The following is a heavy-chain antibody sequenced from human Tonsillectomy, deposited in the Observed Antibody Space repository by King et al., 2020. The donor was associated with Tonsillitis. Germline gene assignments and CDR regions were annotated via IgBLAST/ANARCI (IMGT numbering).Heavy chain of an antibody. CDR3: AKGRLYAIIALGVACFDY. V-gene: IGHV3-23*04. CDR1: GFTFSSYA. CDR2: ISGSGGST. D-gene: IGHD3-16*01. Sequence: VQLVESGGGLVQPGGSLRLSCAASGFTFSSYAMSWVRQAPGKGLEWVSAISGSGGSTYYADSVKGRFTISRDNSKNTLYLQMNSLRAEDTAVYYCAKGRLYAIIALGVACFDYWGQGTLVTVSS. J-gene: IGHJ4*02.